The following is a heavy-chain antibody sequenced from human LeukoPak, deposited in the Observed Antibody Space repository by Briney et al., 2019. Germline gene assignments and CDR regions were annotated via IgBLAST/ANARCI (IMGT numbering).Heavy chain of an antibody. D-gene: IGHD1-26*01. J-gene: IGHJ4*02. CDR3: AREQEEWELLYYFDF. Sequence: PGGSLRVSCAASGFTFSSDGMHCVRQAPGKGLEWVAVIWYDGSNKYYADSVKGRFTISRDNSKNTLYLQMNSLRAEDTAVYYCAREQEEWELLYYFDFWGQGTLVTVPS. V-gene: IGHV3-33*01. CDR1: GFTFSSDG. CDR2: IWYDGSNK.